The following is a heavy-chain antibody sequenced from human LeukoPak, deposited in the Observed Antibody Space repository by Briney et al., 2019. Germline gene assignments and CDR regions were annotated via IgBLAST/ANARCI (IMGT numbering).Heavy chain of an antibody. D-gene: IGHD3-3*01. J-gene: IGHJ4*02. CDR3: ARGLEWLLDF. Sequence: ASVKVSCKASGYTLTRYYMHWVRRAPGQGLEWMGRFNPSGGSTTYAQKFQARVTMTTDTSTSTVYMELSSLRSEDTAVYYCARGLEWLLDFWGQGTLVTVSS. CDR1: GYTLTRYY. CDR2: FNPSGGST. V-gene: IGHV1-46*01.